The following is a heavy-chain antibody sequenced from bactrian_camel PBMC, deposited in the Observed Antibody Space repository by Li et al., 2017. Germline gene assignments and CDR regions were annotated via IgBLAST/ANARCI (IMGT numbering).Heavy chain of an antibody. CDR1: GFTFSNYW. J-gene: IGHJ4*01. Sequence: HVQLVESGGGSVQAGGSLRLSCAASGFTFSNYWMYWVRQAPGKGLEWVSSIYTGGGSTYYSDSVKGRFTISRDNAKNTLYLQLNSLKTEDTAIYYCARGLGRVDYWGQGT. CDR2: IYTGGGST. V-gene: IGHV3S1*01. D-gene: IGHD1*01. CDR3: ARGLGRVDY.